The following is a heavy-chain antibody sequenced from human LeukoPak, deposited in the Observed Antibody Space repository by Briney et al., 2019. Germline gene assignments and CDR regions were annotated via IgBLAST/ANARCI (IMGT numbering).Heavy chain of an antibody. Sequence: PGRSLRLSCAASGFTFSSYGMHWVRQAPGKGLEWVAVIWYDGSNKYYADSVKGRSTISRDNSKNTLYLQMNSLRAEDTAVYYCARDPLLSTGYYFDYWGQGTLVTVSS. CDR3: ARDPLLSTGYYFDY. D-gene: IGHD4-17*01. J-gene: IGHJ4*02. CDR1: GFTFSSYG. V-gene: IGHV3-30*19. CDR2: IWYDGSNK.